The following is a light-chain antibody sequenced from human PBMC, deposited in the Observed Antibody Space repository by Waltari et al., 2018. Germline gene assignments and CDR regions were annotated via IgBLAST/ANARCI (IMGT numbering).Light chain of an antibody. CDR3: QQRRDWPLT. Sequence: IVLTQSPATLSLSPGERASLSCRASQSVSRDLAWYRQKPGQAPRLLIFDASIRATGTPARFSGSGSGTDFTLTISSLDSEDFAIYYCQQRRDWPLTFGGGTKVEIK. V-gene: IGKV3-11*01. CDR1: QSVSRD. J-gene: IGKJ4*01. CDR2: DAS.